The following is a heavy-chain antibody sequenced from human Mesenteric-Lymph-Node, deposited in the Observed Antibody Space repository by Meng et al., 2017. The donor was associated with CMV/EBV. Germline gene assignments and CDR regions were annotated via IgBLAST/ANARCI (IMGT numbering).Heavy chain of an antibody. CDR1: GFNFSTYN. Sequence: GGSLRLSCAASGFNFSTYNMDWVRQAPGKGLEWVSSISATSTYVYYVDSVKGRFTISRDNAKNSLYLHMSSLRAEDTAVYYCARERGVLLWFGETSDMDVWGQGTTVTVSS. J-gene: IGHJ6*02. CDR3: ARERGVLLWFGETSDMDV. D-gene: IGHD3-10*01. V-gene: IGHV3-21*06. CDR2: ISATSTYV.